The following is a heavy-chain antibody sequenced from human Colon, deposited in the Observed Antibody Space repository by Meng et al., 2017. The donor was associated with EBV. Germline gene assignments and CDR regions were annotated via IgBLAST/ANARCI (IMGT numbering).Heavy chain of an antibody. J-gene: IGHJ4*02. CDR3: AHSDPLEMSACFDH. V-gene: IGHV2-5*02. CDR1: GFSLNTHGVN. D-gene: IGHD5-24*01. CDR2: IYWDDDK. Sequence: QITLKESGPTLVKPXXTLTLTXTFSGFSLNTHGVNVAWIRQPPGKALEWLALIYWDDDKRYSPSLKSRLTITKITSKNQVVLTMTNMDPVDTATYYCAHSDPLEMSACFDHWGQGTLGTVAS.